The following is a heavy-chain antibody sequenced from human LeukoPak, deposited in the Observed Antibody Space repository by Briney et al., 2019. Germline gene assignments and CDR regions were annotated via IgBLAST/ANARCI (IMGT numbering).Heavy chain of an antibody. CDR2: IYATDLT. Sequence: PSETLSLTCTVSGRSIRSVYWNWIRQSAGKGLEWIGRIYATDLTNYNPSLKSRVTLSVDMSKNELSLTPKPVTAADTAVYYCARGFGSGTSPIDLWGQGALVTVSS. J-gene: IGHJ5*02. CDR1: GRSIRSVY. CDR3: ARGFGSGTSPIDL. D-gene: IGHD3-10*01. V-gene: IGHV4-4*07.